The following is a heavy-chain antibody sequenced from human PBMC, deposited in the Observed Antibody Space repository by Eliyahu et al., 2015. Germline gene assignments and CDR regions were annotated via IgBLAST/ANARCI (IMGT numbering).Heavy chain of an antibody. V-gene: IGHV4-61*01. CDR2: IYYGAVT. J-gene: IGHJ4*02. Sequence: QVQLQESGPGLVKPSETLSLTCAVSGGSVSRGSHYWNWIRQPPGKGLEWIGYIYYGAVTDYSPSLKSRVTISADVSTNQFSLKLSSVTAADTAVYYCARVDSGGAVDYWGQGTLVTVSS. CDR3: ARVDSGGAVDY. D-gene: IGHD3-9*01. CDR1: GGSVSRGSHY.